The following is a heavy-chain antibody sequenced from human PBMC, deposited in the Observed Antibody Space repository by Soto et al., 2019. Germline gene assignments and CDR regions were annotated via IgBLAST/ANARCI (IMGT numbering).Heavy chain of an antibody. J-gene: IGHJ4*02. D-gene: IGHD1-1*01. CDR2: IIPILDIT. V-gene: IGHV1-69*02. CDR3: ARPTSTGTTSGYYFDY. CDR1: GGTFSSYP. Sequence: QVQLVQSGAEVKKPGSSVKVSCKASGGTFSSYPISWVRQAPGQGLEWRGRIIPILDITDYAQRFQGRVTITADKSTSRAYMELSSLSSDDTAVYYCARPTSTGTTSGYYFDYWGQGPLVTVSS.